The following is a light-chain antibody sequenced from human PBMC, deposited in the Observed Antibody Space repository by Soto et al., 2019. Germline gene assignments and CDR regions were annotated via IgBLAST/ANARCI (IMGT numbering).Light chain of an antibody. CDR2: DAS. CDR3: QQYNSYPYT. CDR1: QSINGW. Sequence: DIQMTQSPSTLSASVGDRVVITCRASQSINGWLAWYQQKPGKAPNLLISDASNLESGVPSRFSGSGSGTEFTLTISSLQPEDFATYYCQQYNSYPYTFGQGTKLEI. J-gene: IGKJ2*01. V-gene: IGKV1-5*01.